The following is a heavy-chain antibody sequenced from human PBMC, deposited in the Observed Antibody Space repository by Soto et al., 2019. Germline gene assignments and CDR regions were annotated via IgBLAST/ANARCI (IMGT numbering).Heavy chain of an antibody. V-gene: IGHV5-51*01. CDR2: IYPADSDT. Sequence: GESLKISCKGSGYSFSIFWIGWVRQMPGKGLEWMGVIYPADSDTRYSPSFEGQVTISADKSFSTVYLRWSSLKASDTTMYYCARLFYDSCEYPFDYWGQGTLVTVSS. J-gene: IGHJ4*02. CDR3: ARLFYDSCEYPFDY. D-gene: IGHD3-22*01. CDR1: GYSFSIFW.